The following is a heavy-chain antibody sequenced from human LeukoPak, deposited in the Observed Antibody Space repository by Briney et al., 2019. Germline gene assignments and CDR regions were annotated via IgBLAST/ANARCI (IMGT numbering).Heavy chain of an antibody. CDR3: TREDIVVVPAARDAFDI. CDR2: IYTGGST. D-gene: IGHD2-2*01. J-gene: IGHJ3*02. CDR1: GFTVSSSY. V-gene: IGHV3-53*01. Sequence: GGSLRLSCAASGFTVSSSYMTWVRQAPGKGLEWVSVIYTGGSTHYADSVKGRFTISRDNSKNTLYLQMDSLRAEDTAVYYCTREDIVVVPAARDAFDIWGQGTMVTVSS.